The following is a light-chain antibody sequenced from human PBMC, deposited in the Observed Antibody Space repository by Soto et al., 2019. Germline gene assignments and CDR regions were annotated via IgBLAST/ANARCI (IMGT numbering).Light chain of an antibody. CDR2: DVT. CDR3: CSYAGSDTWV. V-gene: IGLV2-11*01. J-gene: IGLJ3*02. CDR1: SNDIGGYNS. Sequence: QSALTQPHSVSGSPGQSVTISCTGTSNDIGGYNSVSWYQRHPGKAPKLIIYDVTKRPSGVPDRFSGSKSGDTASLTISGLQSEDEAEYYCCSYAGSDTWVFGGGTQLTVL.